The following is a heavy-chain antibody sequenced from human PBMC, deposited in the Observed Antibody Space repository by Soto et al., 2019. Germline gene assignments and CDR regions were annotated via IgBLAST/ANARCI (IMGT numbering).Heavy chain of an antibody. Sequence: EVQLVESGGGLVQRGGSLRLSCAASGFTFGIYSMNWVRQAPGKGLEWISYINGSSSTMYYADSVKGRFIISRDNADNSLYLKMNSLRDADMAVYYCARGDRFRCSGDRGFSAGLFLSWGQGTLVTVSS. V-gene: IGHV3-48*02. CDR2: INGSSSTM. CDR3: ARGDRFRCSGDRGFSAGLFLS. D-gene: IGHD2-15*01. CDR1: GFTFGIYS. J-gene: IGHJ5*02.